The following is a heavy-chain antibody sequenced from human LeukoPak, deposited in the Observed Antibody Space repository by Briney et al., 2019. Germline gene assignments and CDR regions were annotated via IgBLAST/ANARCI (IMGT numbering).Heavy chain of an antibody. Sequence: ASVKVSCKASGYTFTSYAMHWVRQAPGQRLEWMGIINPSGGSTSYAQKFQGRVTMTRDTSTSTVYMELSSLRSEDTAVYYCAILGGVLLPHPGSTEFDPWGQGTLVTVSS. D-gene: IGHD3-10*01. CDR2: INPSGGST. J-gene: IGHJ5*02. V-gene: IGHV1-46*01. CDR1: GYTFTSYA. CDR3: AILGGVLLPHPGSTEFDP.